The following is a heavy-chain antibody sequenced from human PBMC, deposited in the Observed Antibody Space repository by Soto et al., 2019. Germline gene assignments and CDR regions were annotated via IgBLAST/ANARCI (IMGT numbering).Heavy chain of an antibody. D-gene: IGHD6-19*01. CDR1: GGSIRSYY. CDR2: IYYSGST. J-gene: IGHJ5*02. Sequence: SETLSLTCTVSGGSIRSYYWSWIRQPPGKGLEWIGYIYYSGSTNYNPSLKSRVTISVDTSKNQFSLKLSSVTAADTAVYYCASTGYSSGWYTSVDWFDPWGQGTLVTVSS. V-gene: IGHV4-59*08. CDR3: ASTGYSSGWYTSVDWFDP.